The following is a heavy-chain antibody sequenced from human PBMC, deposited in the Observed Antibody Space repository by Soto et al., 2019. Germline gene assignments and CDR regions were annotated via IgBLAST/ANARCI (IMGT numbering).Heavy chain of an antibody. V-gene: IGHV4-38-2*01. Sequence: SETLSLTCAVSGYSISSGYYWGLIRQPPGKGLEWIGSIYHSGSTYYSPSLKSRVTISVDTSKNQFSLKLSSVTAADTAVYYCARGKVEMATITQYYFDYWGQGTLVTVSS. CDR1: GYSISSGYY. CDR3: ARGKVEMATITQYYFDY. D-gene: IGHD5-12*01. CDR2: IYHSGST. J-gene: IGHJ4*02.